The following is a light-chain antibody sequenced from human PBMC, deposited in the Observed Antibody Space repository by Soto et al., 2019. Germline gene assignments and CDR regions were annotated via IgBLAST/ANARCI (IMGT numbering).Light chain of an antibody. CDR2: SAS. J-gene: IGKJ3*01. V-gene: IGKV3-15*01. Sequence: EVVLTQSPGTLSLHSGERATLYCRASESISGPSLAWYQQRPGQAPRLLIYSASTRAAGIPARFSGSGSGTEFTLTISNLQPEDFAVYYCQQYSVWPFTFGPGTKVDIK. CDR1: ESISGPS. CDR3: QQYSVWPFT.